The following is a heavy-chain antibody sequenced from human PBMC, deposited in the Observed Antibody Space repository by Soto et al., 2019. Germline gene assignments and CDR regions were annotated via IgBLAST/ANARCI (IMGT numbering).Heavy chain of an antibody. CDR1: GGTFSSYA. CDR3: ARGRDGYNYVNLDY. D-gene: IGHD5-12*01. Sequence: QVQLVQSGAEVKKPGSSVKVSCKASGGTFSSYAISWVRQAPGQGLEWMGGIIPIFGTANYAQKFQGRVTITADESTSTAYRELSSLRSEDTAVYYCARGRDGYNYVNLDYWGQGTLVTVSS. V-gene: IGHV1-69*01. CDR2: IIPIFGTA. J-gene: IGHJ4*02.